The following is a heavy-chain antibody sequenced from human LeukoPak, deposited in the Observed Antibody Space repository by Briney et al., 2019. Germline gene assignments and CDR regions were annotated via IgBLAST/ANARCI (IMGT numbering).Heavy chain of an antibody. CDR1: GFTVSSNY. D-gene: IGHD3-22*01. Sequence: PGGSLRLSCAASGFTVSSNYMSWVRQAPGKGLEWVSVIYSGGSTYYADSVKGRFTISRDNSKNTLYLQMNSLRAEDTAVYYCARAAREPYDSSARNYFDYWGQGTLVTVSS. J-gene: IGHJ4*02. CDR2: IYSGGST. V-gene: IGHV3-66*01. CDR3: ARAAREPYDSSARNYFDY.